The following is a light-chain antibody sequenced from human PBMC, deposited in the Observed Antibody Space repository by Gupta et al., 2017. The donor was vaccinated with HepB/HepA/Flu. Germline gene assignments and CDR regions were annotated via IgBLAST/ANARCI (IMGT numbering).Light chain of an antibody. CDR3: CSFTNTHTHV. V-gene: IGLV2-14*03. CDR1: SSDVGGYNY. J-gene: IGLJ1*01. CDR2: DVS. Sequence: QSALTQPASVSGSPGQSITLSCTGTSSDVGGYNYVSWYQQHPGKAPKIMIYDVSNRPSGVSNRFAGSKSGNTASLTISGLQAEDEADYYCCSFTNTHTHVFGTGTKVTVL.